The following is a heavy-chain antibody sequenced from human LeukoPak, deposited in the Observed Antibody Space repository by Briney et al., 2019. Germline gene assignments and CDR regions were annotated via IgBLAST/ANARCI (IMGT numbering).Heavy chain of an antibody. Sequence: PGGSLRLSCAASGFTFSSYSMNWVRQAPGKGLEWVSCISSSSSYIYYADSVKGRFTISRDNAKNSLYLQMNSLRAEDTAVYYCARDLAKGIVVVPAAINYYYYGMDVWGQGTTVTVSS. J-gene: IGHJ6*02. D-gene: IGHD2-2*01. CDR3: ARDLAKGIVVVPAAINYYYYGMDV. CDR1: GFTFSSYS. CDR2: ISSSSSYI. V-gene: IGHV3-21*01.